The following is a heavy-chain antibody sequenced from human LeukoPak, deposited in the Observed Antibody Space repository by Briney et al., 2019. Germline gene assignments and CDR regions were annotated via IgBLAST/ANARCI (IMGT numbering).Heavy chain of an antibody. CDR3: ARGILVYYSFDL. J-gene: IGHJ4*02. Sequence: SGESLRLSCEASGFTFTNYAMNWVRQSPGKGLEWVPYISSVGTTIYYADSVKGRFTISRDNAKNSLYLQMNSLSAEDMAVYYCARGILVYYSFDLSGQGTLVTVPS. CDR2: ISSVGTTI. CDR1: GFTFTNYA. D-gene: IGHD2-8*01. V-gene: IGHV3-48*03.